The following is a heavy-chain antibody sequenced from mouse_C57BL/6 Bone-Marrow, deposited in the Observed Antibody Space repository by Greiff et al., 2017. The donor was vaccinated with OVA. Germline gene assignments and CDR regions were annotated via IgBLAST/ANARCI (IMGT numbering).Heavy chain of an antibody. V-gene: IGHV1-26*01. CDR2: INPNNGGT. Sequence: VQLQQSGPELVKPGASVKISCKASGYTFTDYYMNWVKQSHGKSLEWIGDINPNNGGTSYNQKFKGKATLTVDKSSSTAYMELRSLTSEDSAVYYCARGSYWAMDYWGQGTSVTVSS. CDR1: GYTFTDYY. CDR3: ARGSYWAMDY. D-gene: IGHD6-1*01. J-gene: IGHJ4*01.